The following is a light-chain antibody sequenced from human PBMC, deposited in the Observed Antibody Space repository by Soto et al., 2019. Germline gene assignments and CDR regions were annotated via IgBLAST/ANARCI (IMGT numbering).Light chain of an antibody. Sequence: ETVLTQSPGSLSLSIGDRATLSCRASQTVSNSYLAWYQQKPGQAPRLLIYGTSSRATGIPDRFSGSGSGTDFTLTINRLEPEDFVIYYCQQYGSSPWTFGQGTKVDIK. CDR3: QQYGSSPWT. V-gene: IGKV3-20*01. CDR2: GTS. CDR1: QTVSNSY. J-gene: IGKJ1*01.